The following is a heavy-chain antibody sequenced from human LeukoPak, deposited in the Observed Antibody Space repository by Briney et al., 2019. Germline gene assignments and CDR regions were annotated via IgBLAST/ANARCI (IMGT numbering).Heavy chain of an antibody. D-gene: IGHD3-10*01. Sequence: SETLSLTCAVYGGSFSGYYWSWLRQPPGKGLEWIGEINHSGSTNYNPSLKSRVTISVDTSKNQFSLKLSSVTAADTAVYYCARGQRGAYYYGSGSYYPVRYYMDVWGKGTTVTVSS. CDR3: ARGQRGAYYYGSGSYYPVRYYMDV. V-gene: IGHV4-34*01. CDR2: INHSGST. CDR1: GGSFSGYY. J-gene: IGHJ6*03.